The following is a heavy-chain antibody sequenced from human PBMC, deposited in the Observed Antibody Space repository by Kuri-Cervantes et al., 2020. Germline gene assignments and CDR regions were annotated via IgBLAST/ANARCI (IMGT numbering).Heavy chain of an antibody. J-gene: IGHJ5*01. V-gene: IGHV4-34*01. CDR2: INHSGST. CDR1: GGSFSGYY. CDR3: AGVETTTSVWFDS. Sequence: SQTLSLTCAVYGGSFSGYYWSWIRQPPGKGLEWIGEINHSGSTNYNPSLKSRVTISVDTSKNQFSLKLSSVTAADTAVYYCAGVETTTSVWFDSWGQGTLVTVSS. D-gene: IGHD5-24*01.